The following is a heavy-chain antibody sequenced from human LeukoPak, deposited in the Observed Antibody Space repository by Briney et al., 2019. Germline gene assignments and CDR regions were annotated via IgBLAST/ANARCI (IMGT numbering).Heavy chain of an antibody. Sequence: PSETLSLTCTVSGGSIGSYYWSWIRQPPGKGLEWIGYIYTSGSTNYNPSLKSRVTISVDTSKNQFSLKLSSVTAADTAVYYCAREQLELRGWFDPWGQGTLVTVSS. CDR3: AREQLELRGWFDP. J-gene: IGHJ5*02. D-gene: IGHD1-7*01. V-gene: IGHV4-4*09. CDR1: GGSIGSYY. CDR2: IYTSGST.